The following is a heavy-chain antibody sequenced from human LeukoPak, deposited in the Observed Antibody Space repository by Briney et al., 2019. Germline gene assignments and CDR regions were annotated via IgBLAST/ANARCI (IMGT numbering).Heavy chain of an antibody. D-gene: IGHD3-22*01. V-gene: IGHV1-46*01. CDR3: ATTSGYYYYYFDY. Sequence: WASVKVSCKASGYTFTSHYMHWVRQAPGQGLEWMGIINPSGGSTSYAQKFQGGVTMTRDTSTSTVYMELSSLRSEDTAVYYCATTSGYYYYYFDYWGQGTLVTVSS. J-gene: IGHJ4*02. CDR1: GYTFTSHY. CDR2: INPSGGST.